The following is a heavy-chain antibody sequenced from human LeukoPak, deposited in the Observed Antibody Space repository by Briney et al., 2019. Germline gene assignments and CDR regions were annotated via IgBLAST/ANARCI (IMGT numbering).Heavy chain of an antibody. V-gene: IGHV3-11*01. J-gene: IGHJ4*02. CDR1: GFTFGDYY. CDR3: VRPSNPPF. Sequence: GGSLRLSCAASGFTFGDYYMSWIRQAPGKGLEWISYISSSSGSNKYYSQSAKGRFTISRDNDKNSLFLQMNSLTAEDTAVYYCVRPSNPPFWGQGALVIVSS. CDR2: ISSSSGSNK.